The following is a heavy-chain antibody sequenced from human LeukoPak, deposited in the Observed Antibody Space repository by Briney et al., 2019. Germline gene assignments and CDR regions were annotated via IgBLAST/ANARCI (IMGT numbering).Heavy chain of an antibody. CDR1: GFTFNNYA. CDR3: ARNDDLDN. CDR2: ISGSGGTT. V-gene: IGHV3-23*01. Sequence: PGGSLRLSCAASGFTFNNYAMTWVRQAPGKGLEWVSAISGSGGTTLYADSVKGRLSISRDNAKNSLYLQMNSLRAEDTAVYYCARNDDLDNWGQGTLVTVSS. J-gene: IGHJ4*02. D-gene: IGHD1-1*01.